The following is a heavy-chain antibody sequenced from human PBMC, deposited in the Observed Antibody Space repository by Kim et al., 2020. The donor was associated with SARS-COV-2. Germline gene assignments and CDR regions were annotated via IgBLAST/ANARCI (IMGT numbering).Heavy chain of an antibody. J-gene: IGHJ6*02. CDR1: GGTFSSYA. D-gene: IGHD6-13*01. V-gene: IGHV1-69*13. Sequence: SVKVSCKASGGTFSSYAISWVRQAPGQGLEWMGGIIPIFGTANYAQKFRGRVTITADESTSTAYMELSSLRSEDTAVYYCARHGYSSSWYRDYYYYGMDVWGQGTTVTVSS. CDR2: IIPIFGTA. CDR3: ARHGYSSSWYRDYYYYGMDV.